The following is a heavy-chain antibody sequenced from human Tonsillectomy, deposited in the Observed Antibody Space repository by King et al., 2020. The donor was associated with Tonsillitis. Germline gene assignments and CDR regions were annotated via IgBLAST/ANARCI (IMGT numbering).Heavy chain of an antibody. CDR1: GGSFTGHY. J-gene: IGHJ6*03. D-gene: IGHD1-1*01. V-gene: IGHV4-34*01. Sequence: VKLQQWGAGLLKPSETLSLTCAVYGGSFTGHYWSWIRQPPGKGLEWIGEITHSGSTNYNPSLKSRVTISVDTSKNQFSLKLSSVTAADTAVYYCARGVTQLYLYYYYYMDVWGKGTTVTVPS. CDR3: ARGVTQLYLYYYYYMDV. CDR2: ITHSGST.